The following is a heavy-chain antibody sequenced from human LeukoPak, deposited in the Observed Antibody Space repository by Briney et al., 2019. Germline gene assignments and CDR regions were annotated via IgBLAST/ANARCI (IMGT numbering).Heavy chain of an antibody. CDR2: ISYDGSNK. Sequence: GGSLRLSCAASGFTFSSYGMHWVRQAPGKGLEWVAVISYDGSNKYYADSVKGRFTTSRDNSKNTLYLQMNSLRAEDTAVYYCAKEISYGYYYYYYGMDVWGQGTTVTVSS. V-gene: IGHV3-30*18. CDR3: AKEISYGYYYYYYGMDV. D-gene: IGHD5-18*01. CDR1: GFTFSSYG. J-gene: IGHJ6*02.